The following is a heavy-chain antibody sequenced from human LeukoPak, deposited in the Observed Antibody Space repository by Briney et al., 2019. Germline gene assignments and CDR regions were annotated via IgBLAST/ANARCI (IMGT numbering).Heavy chain of an antibody. CDR3: ARSNSPPYYFDY. Sequence: GGSLRLSCAASGFTVSSDYMSWVRQAPGKGLEWVSVIYSGGSTYYADSVKGRFTISRDNSKNTLYPQMNSLRAEDTAVYYCARSNSPPYYFDYWGQGTLVTVSS. CDR2: IYSGGST. V-gene: IGHV3-53*01. CDR1: GFTVSSDY. D-gene: IGHD5-18*01. J-gene: IGHJ4*02.